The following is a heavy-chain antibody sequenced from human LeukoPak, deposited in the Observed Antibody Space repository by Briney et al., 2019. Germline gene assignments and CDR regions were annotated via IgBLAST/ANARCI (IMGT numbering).Heavy chain of an antibody. V-gene: IGHV4-59*13. Sequence: SETLSLTCSVSGGSISTYYWSWIRQTPGKGLEQIGYIYNSGSTNYNPSLKGRVTMSIDTSKNQFSLKLSSVTAADTAVYYCTRGGYYEPIDSWGQGTLVTVSS. CDR3: TRGGYYEPIDS. CDR1: GGSISTYY. J-gene: IGHJ4*02. D-gene: IGHD3-22*01. CDR2: IYNSGST.